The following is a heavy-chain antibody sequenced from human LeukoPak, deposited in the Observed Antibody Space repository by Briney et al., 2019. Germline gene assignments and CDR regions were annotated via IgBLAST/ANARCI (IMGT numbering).Heavy chain of an antibody. J-gene: IGHJ4*02. CDR1: GYTFTVYY. CDR2: INPNSGGT. D-gene: IGHD1-1*01. Sequence: ASVKVSCKASGYTFTVYYMHGVRQAPGQGLEWMGWINPNSGGTNYAQKFQGRVTMTRDTSISTAYMELSRLGSDDTAVYYCARPAGYNWDEGIDYWGQGTLVTVSS. V-gene: IGHV1-2*02. CDR3: ARPAGYNWDEGIDY.